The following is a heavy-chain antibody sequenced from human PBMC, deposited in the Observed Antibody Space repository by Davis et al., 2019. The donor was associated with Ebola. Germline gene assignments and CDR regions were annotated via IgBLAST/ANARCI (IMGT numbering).Heavy chain of an antibody. Sequence: SVKVSCKASGYTFTSYDISWVRQAPGQGLEWMGGIIPIFGTANYAQKFQGRVTITADESTSTAYMELSSLRSEDTAVYYCARGAGIQLWLLGYWGQGTLVTVSS. J-gene: IGHJ4*02. CDR3: ARGAGIQLWLLGY. V-gene: IGHV1-69*13. CDR2: IIPIFGTA. CDR1: GYTFTSYD. D-gene: IGHD5-18*01.